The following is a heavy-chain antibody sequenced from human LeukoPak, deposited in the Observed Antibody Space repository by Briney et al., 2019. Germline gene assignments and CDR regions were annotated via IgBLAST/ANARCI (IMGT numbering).Heavy chain of an antibody. CDR1: GFTFSSYA. Sequence: GRSLRLSCAASGFTFSSYAMHWVRQAPGKGLEWVAVISYDGSNNYYADSVKGRFTISRDNSKNTLYLQMNSLRAEDTAVYYCARRDRSYDILTGYYSHGEDFDYWGQGTLVTVSS. CDR2: ISYDGSNN. D-gene: IGHD3-9*01. J-gene: IGHJ4*02. CDR3: ARRDRSYDILTGYYSHGEDFDY. V-gene: IGHV3-30-3*01.